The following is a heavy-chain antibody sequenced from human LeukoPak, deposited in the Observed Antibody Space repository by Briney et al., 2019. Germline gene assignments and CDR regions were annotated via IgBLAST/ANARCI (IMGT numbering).Heavy chain of an antibody. J-gene: IGHJ3*02. D-gene: IGHD6-25*01. V-gene: IGHV4-59*08. Sequence: SETLSLTCTVSGGSISVYYWSWIRQPPGKGLEWIGYIYYSGSTNYNPSLKSRVTISVDTSKNQFSLKLSSVTAADTAVYYCARSAIDAFDIWGQGTMVTVSS. CDR3: ARSAIDAFDI. CDR2: IYYSGST. CDR1: GGSISVYY.